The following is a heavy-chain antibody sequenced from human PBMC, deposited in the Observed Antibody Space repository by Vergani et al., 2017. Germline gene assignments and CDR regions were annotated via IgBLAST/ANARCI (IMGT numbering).Heavy chain of an antibody. V-gene: IGHV1-69*01. CDR3: VRGSRTHAEKKKRVDYYYMDV. CDR2: IIPIFGTA. D-gene: IGHD2-8*01. J-gene: IGHJ6*03. Sequence: QVQLVQSGAEVKKPGSSVKVSCKASGCTFSSYAISWVRQAPGQGLEWMGGIIPIFGTANYAQKFKGRVTITADESTSTAYMELSSLRSEDTAVYYCVRGSRTHAEKKKRVDYYYMDVWGKGTTVTVSS. CDR1: GCTFSSYA.